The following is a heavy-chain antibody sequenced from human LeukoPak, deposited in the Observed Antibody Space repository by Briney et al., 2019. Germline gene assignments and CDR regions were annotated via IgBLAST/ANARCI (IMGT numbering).Heavy chain of an antibody. J-gene: IGHJ4*02. Sequence: PSETLSLTCAVSGGSISSSNWWSWVRQPPGKGLEWIGEIYHSGSTNYNLSLKSRVTISVDKSKNQFSLKLSSVTAADTAVYYCARDRSSWSYFDYWGQGTPVTVSS. CDR1: GGSISSSNW. D-gene: IGHD6-13*01. CDR2: IYHSGST. V-gene: IGHV4-4*02. CDR3: ARDRSSWSYFDY.